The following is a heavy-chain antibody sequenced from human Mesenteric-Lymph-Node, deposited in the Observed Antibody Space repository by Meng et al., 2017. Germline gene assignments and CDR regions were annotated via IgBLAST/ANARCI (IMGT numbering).Heavy chain of an antibody. V-gene: IGHV4-30-4*08. J-gene: IGHJ4*02. CDR3: ARGELLWDY. Sequence: QGQLPEPGPGLVKPSQTLSRTCTLSGGSISSGCYYWSLIRQQPGKGLEWIGYIHDSGSTYYNPSLKSRVTISVDTSKNQFSLKLSSVTAADTAVYFCARGELLWDYWGQGTLVTVSS. CDR2: IHDSGST. CDR1: GGSISSGCYY. D-gene: IGHD2-2*01.